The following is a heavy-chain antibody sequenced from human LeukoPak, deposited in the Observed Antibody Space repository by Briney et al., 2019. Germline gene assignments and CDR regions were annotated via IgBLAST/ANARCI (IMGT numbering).Heavy chain of an antibody. CDR3: ARFGAAAVDY. CDR1: GGSISSYY. J-gene: IGHJ4*02. Sequence: SETLSLTCTVSGGSISSYYWSWIRQPPGKGLEWIGYIYYSGSTNYNPSLKSRVTISVDTSKNRFSLKLSSVTAADTAVYYCARFGAAAVDYWGQGTLVTVSS. V-gene: IGHV4-59*01. D-gene: IGHD6-13*01. CDR2: IYYSGST.